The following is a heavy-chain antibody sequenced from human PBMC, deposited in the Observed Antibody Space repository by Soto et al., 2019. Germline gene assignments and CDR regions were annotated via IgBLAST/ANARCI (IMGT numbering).Heavy chain of an antibody. J-gene: IGHJ4*02. V-gene: IGHV4-59*01. CDR2: IYYSGST. Sequence: SETLSLTCTVSGGSISSYYWSWIRQPPGKGLEWIGYIYYSGSTNYNPSLKSRVTISVDTSKNQFSLKLSSVTAADTAVYYCAGIAAAGTDFDYWGQGTLVTV. D-gene: IGHD6-13*01. CDR3: AGIAAAGTDFDY. CDR1: GGSISSYY.